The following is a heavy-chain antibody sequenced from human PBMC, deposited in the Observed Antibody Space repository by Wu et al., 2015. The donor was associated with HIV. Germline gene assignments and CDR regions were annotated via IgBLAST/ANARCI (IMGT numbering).Heavy chain of an antibody. Sequence: GQLVQSGTEVKKTGASVKVSCMASGYTFTNYGISWVRQAPGQGLEWIGWISTYTGNTHYAQKVQGRVTMTTDTSTSTVYMELRSLRSDDTAVYYCARESLQAAAGRGWDWLDPWGQGTLVTVSS. V-gene: IGHV1-18*01. D-gene: IGHD6-13*01. J-gene: IGHJ5*02. CDR3: ARESLQAAAGRGWDWLDP. CDR2: ISTYTGNT. CDR1: GYTFTNYG.